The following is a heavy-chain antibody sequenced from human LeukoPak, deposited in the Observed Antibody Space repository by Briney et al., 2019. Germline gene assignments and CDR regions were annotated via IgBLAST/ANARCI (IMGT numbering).Heavy chain of an antibody. V-gene: IGHV1-18*01. J-gene: IGHJ4*02. CDR1: GYTFTSYG. Sequence: ASVKVSCKASGYTFTSYGISWVRQAPGQGLEWMGWISAYNGNTNYAQKLQGRVTMTTDTPTSTAYMELRSLRSDDTAVYYCRITMVRGVIQFDYWGQGTLVTVSS. CDR2: ISAYNGNT. D-gene: IGHD3-10*01. CDR3: RITMVRGVIQFDY.